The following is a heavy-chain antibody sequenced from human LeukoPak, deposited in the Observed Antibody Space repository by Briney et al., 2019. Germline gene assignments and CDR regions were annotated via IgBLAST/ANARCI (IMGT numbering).Heavy chain of an antibody. CDR2: IYPGDSDT. D-gene: IGHD1-26*01. V-gene: IGHV5-51*01. Sequence: GESLKISCKGSGYIFTNHWIGWVRQMPGKGLEWMGVIYPGDSDTRYSPSFQGQVTISADKSISTAYLQWSSLKASDTATYYCARLYIGSFDDWGQGTLVTVSS. CDR1: GYIFTNHW. J-gene: IGHJ4*02. CDR3: ARLYIGSFDD.